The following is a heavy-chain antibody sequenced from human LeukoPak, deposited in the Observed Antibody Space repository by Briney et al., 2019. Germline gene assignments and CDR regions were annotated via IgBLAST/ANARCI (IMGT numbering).Heavy chain of an antibody. CDR3: ARDRTGGRLRKPQQWLAN. CDR2: INPNSGGT. J-gene: IGHJ4*02. Sequence: ASVTVSCKASGYTFTVYYMHWVRQAPGQGLEWMGRINPNSGGTNYAQKFQGRVTMTRDTSISTAYMELSRLRSDDTAVYYCARDRTGGRLRKPQQWLANWGQGTLVTVSS. D-gene: IGHD6-19*01. CDR1: GYTFTVYY. V-gene: IGHV1-2*06.